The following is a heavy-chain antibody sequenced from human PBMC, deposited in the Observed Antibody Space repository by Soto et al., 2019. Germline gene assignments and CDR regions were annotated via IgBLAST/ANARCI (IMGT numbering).Heavy chain of an antibody. Sequence: EVQLLESGGGLVQPGGSLRLSCAASGFTFSSYAMSWVRQAPGKGLEWVSAISGSGGSTYYADSVEGRFTISRDNSKNTLYLQMNSLRAEDTAVYYCAKVVYYDSSGYLDYWGQGTLVTVSS. CDR2: ISGSGGST. J-gene: IGHJ4*02. D-gene: IGHD3-22*01. CDR3: AKVVYYDSSGYLDY. CDR1: GFTFSSYA. V-gene: IGHV3-23*01.